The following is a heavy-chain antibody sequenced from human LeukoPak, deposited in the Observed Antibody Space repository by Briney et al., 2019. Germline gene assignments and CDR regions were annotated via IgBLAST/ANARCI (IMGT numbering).Heavy chain of an antibody. CDR1: GGSFSGYY. V-gene: IGHV4-34*01. D-gene: IGHD3-3*01. CDR3: ARGPGAIFGVVKNWFDP. CDR2: INHSGST. Sequence: SETLSLTCAVYGGSFSGYYWSWIRQPPGKGLEWIGEINHSGSTNYNPSLKSRVTISVDTSKNQFPLKLSSVTAADTAVYYCARGPGAIFGVVKNWFDPWGQGTLVTVSS. J-gene: IGHJ5*02.